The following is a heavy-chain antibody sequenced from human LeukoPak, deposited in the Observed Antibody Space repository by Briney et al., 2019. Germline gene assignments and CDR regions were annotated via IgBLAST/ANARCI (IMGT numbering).Heavy chain of an antibody. CDR1: GFTFSSYS. D-gene: IGHD1-26*01. Sequence: AGGSLRLSCAASGFTFSSYSMNWVRQAPGKGLEWVSSISSSSSYIYYADSVKGRFTISRDNAKNSLYLQMNSLRAEDTAVYYCARDPSGRFDYWGQGTLVTVSS. V-gene: IGHV3-21*01. J-gene: IGHJ4*02. CDR3: ARDPSGRFDY. CDR2: ISSSSSYI.